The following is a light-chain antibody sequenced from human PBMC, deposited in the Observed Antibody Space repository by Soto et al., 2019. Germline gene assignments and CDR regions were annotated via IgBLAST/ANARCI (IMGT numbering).Light chain of an antibody. V-gene: IGKV1-5*03. CDR3: QQYNTYWT. CDR1: QSVSFW. J-gene: IGKJ1*01. Sequence: DIQMTQSPSTLSASVGDRVTITCRASQSVSFWLAWYQQKPGKAPKLLIYKASNLESGVPSRFSGGGFGTEFTLTISSLQPDDFATYYCQQYNTYWTFGQGTKV. CDR2: KAS.